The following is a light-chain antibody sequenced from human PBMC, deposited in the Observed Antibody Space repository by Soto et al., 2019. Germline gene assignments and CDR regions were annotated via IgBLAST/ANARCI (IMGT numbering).Light chain of an antibody. CDR2: EFN. CDR1: SSDVGSHKS. Sequence: QSALTQPPSVSGSPGQSVTISCCGSSSDVGSHKSVSWYKQAPGTSPKLIIFEFNNRPSGVPDRFSESKSRNTASLTISGLQPEDEADYYCSAYIASITSHVFGTGXKLTV. V-gene: IGLV2-18*02. CDR3: SAYIASITSHV. J-gene: IGLJ1*01.